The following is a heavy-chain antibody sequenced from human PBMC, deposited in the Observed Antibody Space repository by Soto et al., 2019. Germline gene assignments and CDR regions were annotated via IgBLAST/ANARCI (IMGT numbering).Heavy chain of an antibody. CDR2: ISSSGSTV. Sequence: GSLRLSCAASGFTFSSYEMNWVRQAPGKGLEWVSYISSSGSTVYYAYSVKGRFTISRDNAKNSLYLQMNSLRDEDTAVYYSARDRLSVAGTYWFDPCGQGTLVTVCS. J-gene: IGHJ5*02. D-gene: IGHD6-19*01. CDR1: GFTFSSYE. CDR3: ARDRLSVAGTYWFDP. V-gene: IGHV3-48*03.